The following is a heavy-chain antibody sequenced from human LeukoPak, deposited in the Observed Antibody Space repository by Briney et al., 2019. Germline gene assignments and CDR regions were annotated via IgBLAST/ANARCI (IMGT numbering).Heavy chain of an antibody. J-gene: IGHJ4*02. CDR3: TTVSPDYYGSGSNLDY. CDR1: GFIFSNAW. Sequence: GGSLRLSRAASGFIFSNAWMSWVRQAPGKGLGWVARIKSKTDGGTTDYAAPVKGRFTISRDDSKNTLYLQMNSLKTEDTAVYYCTTVSPDYYGSGSNLDYWGQGTLVTVSS. V-gene: IGHV3-15*01. D-gene: IGHD3-10*01. CDR2: IKSKTDGGTT.